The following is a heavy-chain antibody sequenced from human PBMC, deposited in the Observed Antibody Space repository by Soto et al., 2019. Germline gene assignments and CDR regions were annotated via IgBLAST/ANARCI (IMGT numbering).Heavy chain of an antibody. D-gene: IGHD6-19*01. Sequence: PGGSLRLSCAASGFTFDNYAMHWVRQAPGKGLGWVSGISWNRGSIGYADSVKGRFTISRDNAKNSLYLQMNSLRAEDTALYYCAKDKEYSSGWYDYYYYGMDVWGQGATVTVSS. CDR2: ISWNRGSI. V-gene: IGHV3-9*01. J-gene: IGHJ6*02. CDR3: AKDKEYSSGWYDYYYYGMDV. CDR1: GFTFDNYA.